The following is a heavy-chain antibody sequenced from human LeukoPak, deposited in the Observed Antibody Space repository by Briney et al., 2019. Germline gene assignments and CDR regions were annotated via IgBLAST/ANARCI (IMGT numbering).Heavy chain of an antibody. V-gene: IGHV4-39*01. CDR1: GGSISSGTYY. CDR2: IYYSGSP. J-gene: IGHJ4*02. D-gene: IGHD3-22*01. CDR3: ARHPPYYDSSGYFLGAWIDY. Sequence: SETLSLTCTVSGGSISSGTYYWGWIRQPPGKGLEWIGSIYYSGSPYYNPSLKSRVTISVDTSKNQFSLKLRSVTAADTAVYYCARHPPYYDSSGYFLGAWIDYWGQGILVTVSS.